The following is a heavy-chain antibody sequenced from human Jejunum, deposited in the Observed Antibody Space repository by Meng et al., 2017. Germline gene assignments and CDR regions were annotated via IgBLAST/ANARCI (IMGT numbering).Heavy chain of an antibody. CDR2: IDKDGSKK. V-gene: IGHV3-7*01. CDR3: ARDRGVSETNNWYFDL. D-gene: IGHD3-10*01. Sequence: GESLKISCAASGFSFNAYWMSWVRQAPGKGLEWLADIDKDGSKKYYVDSVKGRFTISRDNTWNSLYLHMDSLRAEDTALYYCARDRGVSETNNWYFDLWGLGTLVTVSS. J-gene: IGHJ2*01. CDR1: GFSFNAYW.